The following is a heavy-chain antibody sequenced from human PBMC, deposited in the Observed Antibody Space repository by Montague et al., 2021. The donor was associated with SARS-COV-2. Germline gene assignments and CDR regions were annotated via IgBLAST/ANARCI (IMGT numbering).Heavy chain of an antibody. CDR2: IYHTGNT. J-gene: IGHJ4*02. Sequence: SETLSLTCGVSGASVTSTNWWSWVRQPTGKGLEWIGEIYHTGNTNYSLSLKNRVSISLDKSKNQLSLRLNSVIAADTAVYYCASPKEGSGYYRPFDYWGQGILVTVSS. V-gene: IGHV4-4*02. CDR1: GASVTSTNW. CDR3: ASPKEGSGYYRPFDY. D-gene: IGHD3-22*01.